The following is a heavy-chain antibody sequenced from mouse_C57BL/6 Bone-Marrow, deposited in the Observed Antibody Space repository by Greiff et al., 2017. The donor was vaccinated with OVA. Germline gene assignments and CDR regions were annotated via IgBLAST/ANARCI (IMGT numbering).Heavy chain of an antibody. D-gene: IGHD1-1*01. CDR3: ARGHYYGSSDWYFDV. CDR1: GYTFTSYG. CDR2: IYPRSGNT. J-gene: IGHJ1*03. V-gene: IGHV1-81*01. Sequence: VQLQQSGAELARPGASVKLSCKASGYTFTSYGISWVKQRTGQGLEWIGEIYPRSGNTYYNEKFKGKATLTADKSSSTAYMELRSLTSEDSAVYFCARGHYYGSSDWYFDVWGTGTTVTVSS.